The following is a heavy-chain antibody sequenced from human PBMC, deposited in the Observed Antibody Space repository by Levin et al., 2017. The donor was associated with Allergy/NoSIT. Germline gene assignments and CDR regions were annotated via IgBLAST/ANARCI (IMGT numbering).Heavy chain of an antibody. V-gene: IGHV3-11*05. CDR3: ARESGSGAFDY. D-gene: IGHD3-10*01. CDR1: GFTFSDYY. J-gene: IGHJ4*02. Sequence: RGESLKISCAASGFTFSDYYMSWIRQAPGKGLEWVSYISSSSSYTNYADSVKGRFTISRDNAKNSLYLQMNSLRAEDTAVYYCARESGSGAFDYWGQGTLVTVSS. CDR2: ISSSSSYT.